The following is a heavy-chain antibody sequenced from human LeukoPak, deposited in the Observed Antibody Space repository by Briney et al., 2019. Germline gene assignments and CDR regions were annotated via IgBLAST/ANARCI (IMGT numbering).Heavy chain of an antibody. Sequence: SETLSLTCTVSGDSISEYYWSWIRQPPGKGLEWIGEVYYSGSTHYNPSLESRVTISVDTSKNQFSLRLRSVSAADTAVYYCARELDGNGGWFDPWGQGTPVTVSS. D-gene: IGHD5-24*01. CDR1: GDSISEYY. V-gene: IGHV4-59*12. CDR2: VYYSGST. CDR3: ARELDGNGGWFDP. J-gene: IGHJ5*02.